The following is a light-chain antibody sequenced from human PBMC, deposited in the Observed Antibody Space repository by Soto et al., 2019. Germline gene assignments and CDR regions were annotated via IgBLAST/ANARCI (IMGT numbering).Light chain of an antibody. CDR3: QQSYSTWT. Sequence: DIQMTQSPSSLSASVGDRVTITCRASQSISSYLTWYQQKQGKAPKLLIYAASSLQSGVPSRFSGRGSGTDFTLTISSLQPEEFSTYYCQQSYSTWTFGQGTKVEIK. CDR1: QSISSY. V-gene: IGKV1-39*01. J-gene: IGKJ1*01. CDR2: AAS.